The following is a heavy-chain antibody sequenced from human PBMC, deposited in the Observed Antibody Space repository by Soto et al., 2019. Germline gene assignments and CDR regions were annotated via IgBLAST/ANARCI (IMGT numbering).Heavy chain of an antibody. D-gene: IGHD3-16*02. CDR2: IYHSGST. CDR3: ASLSRRITFGGVIVNYYGMDV. J-gene: IGHJ6*02. V-gene: IGHV4-30-2*01. CDR1: GGSISSGGYS. Sequence: PSETLSLTCAVSGGSISSGGYSWSWIRQPPGKGLEWIGYIYHSGSTYYNPSLKSRVTISVDRSKNQFSLKLSSVTAADTAVYYCASLSRRITFGGVIVNYYGMDVWGQGTTVTVS.